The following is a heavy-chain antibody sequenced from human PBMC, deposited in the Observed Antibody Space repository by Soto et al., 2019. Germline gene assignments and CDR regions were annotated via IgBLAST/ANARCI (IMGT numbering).Heavy chain of an antibody. CDR2: IYHTGST. V-gene: IGHV4-39*01. Sequence: SETLSLTCNVSGGSISNSNYYWGWIRQPPGKGLEWIGSIYHTGSTYYNPSLKSRVTISVDTSKNQFSLKLSSVTAADTAVYYCARGNPVYYYGMDVWGQGTTVTVSS. CDR3: ARGNPVYYYGMDV. D-gene: IGHD1-1*01. CDR1: GGSISNSNYY. J-gene: IGHJ6*02.